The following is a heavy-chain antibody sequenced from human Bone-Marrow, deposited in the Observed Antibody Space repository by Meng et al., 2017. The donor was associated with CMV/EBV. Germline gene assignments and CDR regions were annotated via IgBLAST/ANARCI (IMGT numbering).Heavy chain of an antibody. CDR2: ISSSSSYI. CDR3: ARDRIVGAGGYYGMDV. D-gene: IGHD1-26*01. J-gene: IGHJ6*02. Sequence: GESLKISCAASGFTFSSYSMNWVRQAPGKGLEWVSSISSSSSYIYYADSVKGRFTISRENAKNSLYLQMNSLRAGDTAVYYCARDRIVGAGGYYGMDVWGQGTTVTVSS. CDR1: GFTFSSYS. V-gene: IGHV3-21*01.